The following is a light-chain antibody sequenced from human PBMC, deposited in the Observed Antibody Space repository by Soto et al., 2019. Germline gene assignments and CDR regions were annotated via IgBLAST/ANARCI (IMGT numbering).Light chain of an antibody. CDR1: QSVFYSSNNKNY. Sequence: DIVLTQSPDSLAVSLGERATINCKSSQSVFYSSNNKNYLAWYQQKPGQPPKLLIYWASTRESGVPERFSGSGSGTDFTLTISSLQAEDVAVYYCQQYYSTPGYTFGQGTKVEIK. J-gene: IGKJ1*01. CDR3: QQYYSTPGYT. CDR2: WAS. V-gene: IGKV4-1*01.